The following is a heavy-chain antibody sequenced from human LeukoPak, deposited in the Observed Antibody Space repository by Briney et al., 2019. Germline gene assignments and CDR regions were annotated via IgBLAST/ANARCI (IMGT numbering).Heavy chain of an antibody. D-gene: IGHD5-24*01. CDR1: GFTFSSYS. J-gene: IGHJ3*02. Sequence: PGGSLRLSCAASGFTFSSYSMNWVRQAPGKGLEWVSSISSSSSYIYYADSVKGRFTISRDNAKNSLYLQMNSLRAEDTAVYYCAGEWRDGYNRYAFYIWGQGTMVTVSS. CDR3: AGEWRDGYNRYAFYI. CDR2: ISSSSSYI. V-gene: IGHV3-21*01.